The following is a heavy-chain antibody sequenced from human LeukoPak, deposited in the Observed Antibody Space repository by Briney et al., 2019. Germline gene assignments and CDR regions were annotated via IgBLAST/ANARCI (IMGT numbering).Heavy chain of an antibody. CDR1: GGSFSGYY. J-gene: IGHJ4*02. Sequence: SETLSLTCAVYGGSFSGYYWSWIRQPPGKGLEWIGEINHSGSTNYNPSLKSRVTISVDTSKNQFSLKLSSVTVADTAVYYCARGGGYSYGFPFDYWGQGTLVTVSS. CDR3: ARGGGYSYGFPFDY. CDR2: INHSGST. D-gene: IGHD5-18*01. V-gene: IGHV4-34*01.